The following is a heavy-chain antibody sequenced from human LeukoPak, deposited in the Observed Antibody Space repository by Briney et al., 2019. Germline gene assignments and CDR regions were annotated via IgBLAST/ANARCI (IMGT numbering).Heavy chain of an antibody. J-gene: IGHJ4*02. CDR2: IYYSGST. Sequence: PSETLSLTCTVSGGSISSYYWSWIRQPPGKGLEWIGYIYYSGSTNYNPSLKSRVTISVDTSKNQFSLKLSSVTAADTAVYYCARVGDYDILTGDGYYFDYWGQGTLVTVSS. D-gene: IGHD3-9*01. CDR3: ARVGDYDILTGDGYYFDY. V-gene: IGHV4-59*01. CDR1: GGSISSYY.